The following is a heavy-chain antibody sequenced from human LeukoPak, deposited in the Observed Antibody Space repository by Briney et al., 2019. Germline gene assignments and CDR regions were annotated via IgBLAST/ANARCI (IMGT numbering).Heavy chain of an antibody. CDR1: GFTFSSYS. J-gene: IGHJ3*02. Sequence: GGSLRLSCASSGFTFSSYSMNWVRQAPGKGLEWVSYISSSTSTIYYADSVKGRFTISRDNAKNSLYLQMNSLRDEDTAVYYCASDCSRVNGYSYAFDIWGQGTMVTVSS. CDR3: ASDCSRVNGYSYAFDI. CDR2: ISSSTSTI. V-gene: IGHV3-48*02. D-gene: IGHD2-15*01.